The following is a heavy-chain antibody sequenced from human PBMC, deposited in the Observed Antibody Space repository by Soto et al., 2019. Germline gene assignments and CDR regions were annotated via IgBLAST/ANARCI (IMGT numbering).Heavy chain of an antibody. Sequence: SGGGVVQPGRSLRLSCAASGFTFSSYGIHWVRQAPGKGLEWVAVISYDGSEKYYADSVKGRFTISRDNSKNTLFLQMSSLRPDDTAVYYCARDLRGCSGGTCYSTYHYGMDVWGQGTTVTVSS. D-gene: IGHD2-15*01. J-gene: IGHJ6*02. V-gene: IGHV3-30-3*01. CDR2: ISYDGSEK. CDR3: ARDLRGCSGGTCYSTYHYGMDV. CDR1: GFTFSSYG.